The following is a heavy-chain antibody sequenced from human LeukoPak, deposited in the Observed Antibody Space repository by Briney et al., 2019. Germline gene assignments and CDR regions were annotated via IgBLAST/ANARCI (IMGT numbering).Heavy chain of an antibody. V-gene: IGHV4-59*01. D-gene: IGHD3-22*01. CDR3: ARERDSSGYGDAFDI. Sequence: SETLSLTCTVSGGSISNYYWSWIRQPPGKGLEWIGYISYSGSTNYNPSLKSRVTISVDTSKNQFSLKLSSVTAADTAIYYCARERDSSGYGDAFDIWGQGTMVTVSS. CDR2: ISYSGST. J-gene: IGHJ3*02. CDR1: GGSISNYY.